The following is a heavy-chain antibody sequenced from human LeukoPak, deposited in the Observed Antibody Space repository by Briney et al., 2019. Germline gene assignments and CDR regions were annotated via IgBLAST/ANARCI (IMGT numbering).Heavy chain of an antibody. CDR2: IYPGDSDT. CDR1: GYSFTKSW. V-gene: IGHV5-51*01. D-gene: IGHD6-19*01. CDR3: ARDPYNSGWYDY. J-gene: IGHJ4*02. Sequence: GESLKISCKGSGYSFTKSWIGWVRQMPGRGLEWMGIIYPGDSDTRYSPSFQGQVTISADKSISTAYLQWSSLKASDTAMYYCARDPYNSGWYDYWGQGTLVTVSS.